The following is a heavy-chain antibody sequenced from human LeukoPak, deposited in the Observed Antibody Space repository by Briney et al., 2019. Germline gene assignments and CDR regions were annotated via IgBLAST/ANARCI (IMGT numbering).Heavy chain of an antibody. CDR1: GGSISSSNW. CDR2: IYHSGST. V-gene: IGHV4-4*02. J-gene: IGHJ4*02. CDR3: ARPGDSYGYGPVDY. Sequence: PSGTLSLTCAVSGGSISSSNWWSWVRQPPGKGLEWIGEIYHSGSTNYNPPLKSRVTISADKSISTAYLQWSSLKASDTAMYYCARPGDSYGYGPVDYWAREPWSPSPQ. D-gene: IGHD5-18*01.